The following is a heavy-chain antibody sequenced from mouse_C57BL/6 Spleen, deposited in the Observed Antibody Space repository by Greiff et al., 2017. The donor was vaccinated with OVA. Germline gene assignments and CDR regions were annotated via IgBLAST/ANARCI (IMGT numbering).Heavy chain of an antibody. CDR2: IYPGSGST. CDR1: GYTFTSYW. J-gene: IGHJ4*01. Sequence: QVQLQQPGAELVKPGASVKMSCKASGYTFTSYWITWVKQRPGQGLEWIGDIYPGSGSTNYNEKFKSKATLTVDTSSSTAYMQLSSLTSEDSAVYYCARRGWGYDGYYDAMDYWGQGTSVTVSS. CDR3: ARRGWGYDGYYDAMDY. V-gene: IGHV1-55*01. D-gene: IGHD2-3*01.